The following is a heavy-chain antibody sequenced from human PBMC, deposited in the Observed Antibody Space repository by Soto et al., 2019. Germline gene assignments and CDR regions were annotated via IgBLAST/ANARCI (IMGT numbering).Heavy chain of an antibody. V-gene: IGHV3-23*01. CDR1: RFTFRDSA. J-gene: IGHJ4*02. D-gene: IGHD2-2*01. CDR3: AKGGRSTSSPVDY. CDR2: ISVSGMNT. Sequence: GGSLRLSCAASRFTFRDSAMNWVRQAPGKGLEWVSVISVSGMNTYYADSVKGRFTVSRDNSKDTLYLQMNSLRVEDTAVYYCAKGGRSTSSPVDYWGRGTLVTVSS.